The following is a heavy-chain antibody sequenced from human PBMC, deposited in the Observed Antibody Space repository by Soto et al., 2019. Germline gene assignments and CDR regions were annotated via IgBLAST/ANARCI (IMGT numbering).Heavy chain of an antibody. CDR3: AGNYGSGSFWYFDL. V-gene: IGHV4-31*03. D-gene: IGHD3-10*01. CDR1: GGSISSGGYY. J-gene: IGHJ2*01. Sequence: QVQLQESGPGLVKPSQTLSLTCTVSGGSISSGGYYWSWIRQHPGKGLEWIGYIYYSGSTYYNPSPQSRVTIAVDTSKNRFSPKLSSVTAADTAVYYCAGNYGSGSFWYFDLWGRGTLVTVSS. CDR2: IYYSGST.